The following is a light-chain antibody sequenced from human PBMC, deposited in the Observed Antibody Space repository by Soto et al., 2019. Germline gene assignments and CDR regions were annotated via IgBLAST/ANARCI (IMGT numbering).Light chain of an antibody. V-gene: IGKV3-20*01. Sequence: EIVLTQSPGTLSLSPGERATLSCRASQSVSSSYLAWYQQKPGQAPRLLIYGASSRATGIPDRFSGSGSGTYFTLTISRLEPDDFAVYYCQQYGSSYMYTFGQGTKLESK. CDR3: QQYGSSYMYT. CDR1: QSVSSSY. CDR2: GAS. J-gene: IGKJ2*01.